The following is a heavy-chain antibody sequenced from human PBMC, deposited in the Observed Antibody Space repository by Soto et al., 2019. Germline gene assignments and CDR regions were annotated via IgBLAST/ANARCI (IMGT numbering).Heavy chain of an antibody. CDR1: GFTFSSYS. J-gene: IGHJ3*02. V-gene: IGHV3-21*01. CDR3: ARCSFDILTGYSFDAFDI. Sequence: GGSLRLSCAASGFTFSSYSMNWVRQAPGKGLEWVSSISSSSSYIYYAYSVKGRFTISRDNAKNSLYLQMNSLRAEDTAVYYCARCSFDILTGYSFDAFDIWGQGTMVTVSS. CDR2: ISSSSSYI. D-gene: IGHD3-9*01.